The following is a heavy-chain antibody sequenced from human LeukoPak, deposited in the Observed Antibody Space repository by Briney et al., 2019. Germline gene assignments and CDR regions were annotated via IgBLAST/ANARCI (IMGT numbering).Heavy chain of an antibody. D-gene: IGHD6-6*01. V-gene: IGHV5-51*01. CDR1: GYSFTSYW. CDR2: IYPGDSDT. Sequence: GESLKISCKGSGYSFTSYWIGWVRQMPGKGLEWMGIIYPGDSDTGYSPSFQGQVTISADKSISTAYLQWSSLKPPDPAMYYCARLSSSSNNWFDPWGQGTLVSVSS. CDR3: ARLSSSSNNWFDP. J-gene: IGHJ5*02.